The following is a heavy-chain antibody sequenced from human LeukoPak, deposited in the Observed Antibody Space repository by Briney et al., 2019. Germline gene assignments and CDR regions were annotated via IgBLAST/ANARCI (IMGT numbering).Heavy chain of an antibody. CDR2: ISGSGGST. CDR3: AKGNYDYVWGSYRYNSLNAFDI. Sequence: PGGSLRLSCAASGFTFSSYGMSWVRQAPGKGLEWVSAISGSGGSTYYADSVRGRFTISRYNSKNTLYLQMNSLRAEDTAVYYCAKGNYDYVWGSYRYNSLNAFDIWGQGTMVTVSS. V-gene: IGHV3-23*01. J-gene: IGHJ3*02. CDR1: GFTFSSYG. D-gene: IGHD3-16*02.